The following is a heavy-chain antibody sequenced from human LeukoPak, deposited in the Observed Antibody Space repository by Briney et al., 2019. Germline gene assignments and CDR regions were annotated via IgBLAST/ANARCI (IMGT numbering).Heavy chain of an antibody. J-gene: IGHJ4*02. CDR1: AYTFTGYY. CDR2: INPNSGGT. Sequence: ASVKVSCKASAYTFTGYYMHWVRQAPGQGLEWMGWINPNSGGTNYAQKFQGRVTMTRDTSISTAYMELSRLRSDDTAVYYCARGSKDCSSTSCYTGISLNFDYWGQGTLVTVSS. D-gene: IGHD2-2*02. CDR3: ARGSKDCSSTSCYTGISLNFDY. V-gene: IGHV1-2*02.